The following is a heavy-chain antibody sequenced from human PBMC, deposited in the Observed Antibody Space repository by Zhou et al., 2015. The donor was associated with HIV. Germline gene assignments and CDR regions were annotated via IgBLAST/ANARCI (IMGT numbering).Heavy chain of an antibody. D-gene: IGHD6-13*01. J-gene: IGHJ4*02. Sequence: QVQLVQSGAEVKKPGSSVKVSCRASGGTLGNYGISWVRQAPGQGLEWMGGIIPIFGTASYAQRFQGRVTITADKSTSTAYMDLSSLRSEDTAVYYCAREPDLTGYSSSWYGGFDYWGQGTLVTVSS. CDR1: GGTLGNYG. CDR3: AREPDLTGYSSSWYGGFDY. CDR2: IIPIFGTA. V-gene: IGHV1-69*06.